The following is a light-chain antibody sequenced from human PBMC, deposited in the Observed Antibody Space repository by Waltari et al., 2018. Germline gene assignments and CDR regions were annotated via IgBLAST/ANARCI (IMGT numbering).Light chain of an antibody. V-gene: IGKV3-20*01. CDR3: QQYGSSILYT. J-gene: IGKJ2*01. Sequence: VLTQSPGTLSLSPGERATLSCRASQSLTKRYLAWYQQKPGQAPRLLIYGASSRAAGIPERFSGSGSGTDFTLTISRLEPEDFAVYYCQQYGSSILYTFGQGTEVEIK. CDR1: QSLTKRY. CDR2: GAS.